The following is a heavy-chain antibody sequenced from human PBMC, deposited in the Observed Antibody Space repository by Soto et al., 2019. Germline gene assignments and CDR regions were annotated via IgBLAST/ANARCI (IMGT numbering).Heavy chain of an antibody. CDR3: ARVAVAGTSPPAHGFDY. V-gene: IGHV1-18*01. J-gene: IGHJ4*02. CDR1: GYIFTSYG. Sequence: QVQLVQSGTEVEKPGASVKVSCKASGYIFTSYGISWVRLAPGQGLEWMGWISAYKGDTKYAQKIQGRVTMTTDTSTRSGYMELRSVTSDDTAVYYCARVAVAGTSPPAHGFDYWGQGTLVTVSS. D-gene: IGHD6-19*01. CDR2: ISAYKGDT.